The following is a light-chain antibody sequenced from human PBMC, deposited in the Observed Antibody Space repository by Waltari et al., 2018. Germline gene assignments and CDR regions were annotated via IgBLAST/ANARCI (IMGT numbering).Light chain of an antibody. CDR3: SSYTGRGTVI. CDR2: DLT. Sequence: QSVLSQPASVSGSPGQPITISCTGTNSDIGSYSSVSWYQQYPGKAPKLIIYDLTERPSGVSTRFSGSKSGNTASLTISGLQADDEADYFCSSYTGRGTVIFGRGTMVTVL. CDR1: NSDIGSYSS. J-gene: IGLJ2*01. V-gene: IGLV2-14*01.